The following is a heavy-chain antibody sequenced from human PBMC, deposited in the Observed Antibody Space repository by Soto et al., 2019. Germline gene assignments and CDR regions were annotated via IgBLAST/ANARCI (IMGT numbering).Heavy chain of an antibody. J-gene: IGHJ4*02. D-gene: IGHD2-8*02. CDR1: GFTVSRDV. V-gene: IGHV3-30*18. CDR3: AKDGGTGKYYDF. Sequence: QVQLVESGGGVVQPGRSLRLSCAASGFTVSRDVMHWVRQDAGKGLEWVAAISYDGSNKYYSDSVKCRFIISRDNSKNTLYLQMNSLRAEDTAVDYGAKDGGTGKYYDFWGQGTLVTVSS. CDR2: ISYDGSNK.